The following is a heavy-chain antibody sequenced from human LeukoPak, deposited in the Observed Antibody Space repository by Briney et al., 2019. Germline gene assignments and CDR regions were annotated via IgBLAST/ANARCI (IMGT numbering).Heavy chain of an antibody. D-gene: IGHD1-26*01. Sequence: PSETLSLTCTFSGDSISSSGYYWGWIRQPPGKGLEWVGHVYYTGSTYYNPSLKSRVTISVDTSKDQFSLKLRSLTAADTAVYYCARDSGIYSFDYWGRGTLVTVSS. CDR2: VYYTGST. CDR3: ARDSGIYSFDY. J-gene: IGHJ4*02. CDR1: GDSISSSGYY. V-gene: IGHV4-39*07.